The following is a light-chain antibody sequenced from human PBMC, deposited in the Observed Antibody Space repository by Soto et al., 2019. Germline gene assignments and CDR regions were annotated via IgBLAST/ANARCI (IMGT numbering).Light chain of an antibody. CDR1: QSVRTY. CDR3: QQYGSSPPTT. CDR2: GAS. J-gene: IGKJ5*01. Sequence: EIVLTQSPATLSLSPGERATLSCRASQSVRTYLAWYQVKPGQAPRLLIYGASRRASGVPARFSGSGSGTDFTLTISSLEPEDFAVYYCQQYGSSPPTTFGQGTRLEN. V-gene: IGKV3-20*01.